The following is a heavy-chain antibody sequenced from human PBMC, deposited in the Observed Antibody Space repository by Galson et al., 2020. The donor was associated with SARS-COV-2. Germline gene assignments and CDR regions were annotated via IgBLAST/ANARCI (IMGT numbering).Heavy chain of an antibody. V-gene: IGHV3-53*01. J-gene: IGHJ4*02. CDR2: IYSGGST. Sequence: GGSLRLSCAASGFTVSSNYMSWVRQAPGKGLEWVSVIYSGGSTYYADSVKGRFTISRDNSKNTLYLQMNSLRAEDTAVYYCARGGHITIFGVVKARALAFFDYWGQGTLVTVSS. CDR3: ARGGHITIFGVVKARALAFFDY. D-gene: IGHD3-3*01. CDR1: GFTVSSNY.